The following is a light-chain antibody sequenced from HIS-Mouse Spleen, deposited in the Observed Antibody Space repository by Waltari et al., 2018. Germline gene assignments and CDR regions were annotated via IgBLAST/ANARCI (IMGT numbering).Light chain of an antibody. CDR1: QRVLYSSNNKTY. CDR3: QQYYSTPYT. J-gene: IGKJ2*01. Sequence: DIVMTQSPDSLAVSLGERATIHCKSSQRVLYSSNNKTYLALYQQKPGQPPKLLIYWASTRESGVPDRFSGSGSGTDFTLTISSLQAEDVAVYYCQQYYSTPYTFGQGTKLEIK. CDR2: WAS. V-gene: IGKV4-1*01.